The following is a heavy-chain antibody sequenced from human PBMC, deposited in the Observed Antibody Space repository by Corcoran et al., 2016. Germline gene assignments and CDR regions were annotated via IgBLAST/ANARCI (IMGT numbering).Heavy chain of an antibody. J-gene: IGHJ4*02. Sequence: QVQLVESGGGVVQPGRSLRLSCAASGFTFRSYGMHWVRQAPGKGLEWVAVISYDGSNKYYADSVKGRFTISRDNSKNTLYLQMNSLRAEDTAVYDCARDLSSSWSIDYWGQGTLVTVSS. CDR1: GFTFRSYG. V-gene: IGHV3-30*03. CDR3: ARDLSSSWSIDY. CDR2: ISYDGSNK. D-gene: IGHD6-13*01.